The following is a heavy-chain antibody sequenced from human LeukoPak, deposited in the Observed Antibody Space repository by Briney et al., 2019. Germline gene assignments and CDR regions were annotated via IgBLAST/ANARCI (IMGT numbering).Heavy chain of an antibody. D-gene: IGHD2-2*01. CDR3: ARKEILVPSATSSYYYMDV. J-gene: IGHJ6*03. CDR2: IYTSGST. CDR1: GGFISSGSYY. Sequence: SETLSLTCTVSGGFISSGSYYWSWIRQPAGKGLEWIGRIYTSGSTNYNPSLKSRVTISVDTSKTQFSLKLSSVTAADTAVSYCARKEILVPSATSSYYYMDVWSKGTTLTVSS. V-gene: IGHV4-61*02.